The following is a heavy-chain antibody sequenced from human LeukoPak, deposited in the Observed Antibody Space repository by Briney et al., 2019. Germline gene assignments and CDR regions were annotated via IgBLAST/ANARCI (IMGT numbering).Heavy chain of an antibody. CDR2: ISSSGSTR. CDR1: GFTFSSYE. J-gene: IGHJ3*02. D-gene: IGHD2-8*01. Sequence: SGGSLRLSCAASGFTFSSYEMNWVRQAPGKGLEWVSYISSSGSTRYYADSVKGRFTISRDNAKNSLYLQMNSLRAADTAVYYCATFYCTNGVCYTADAFDIWGQGTMVTVSS. V-gene: IGHV3-48*03. CDR3: ATFYCTNGVCYTADAFDI.